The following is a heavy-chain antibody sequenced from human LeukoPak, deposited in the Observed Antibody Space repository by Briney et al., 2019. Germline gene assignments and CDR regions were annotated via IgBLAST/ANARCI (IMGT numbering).Heavy chain of an antibody. CDR2: IYWDDDK. Sequence: SGPTLVKPTQTLTLTCTFSGFSLSTSGVGVGWIRQPPGTTLEWLALIYWDDDKRYRPSLESRLTITKDTSKNQVVLTMTNMDPVDTATYYCAHRLIAAAVFDYWGQGTLVTVSS. D-gene: IGHD6-13*01. J-gene: IGHJ4*02. CDR3: AHRLIAAAVFDY. V-gene: IGHV2-5*02. CDR1: GFSLSTSGVG.